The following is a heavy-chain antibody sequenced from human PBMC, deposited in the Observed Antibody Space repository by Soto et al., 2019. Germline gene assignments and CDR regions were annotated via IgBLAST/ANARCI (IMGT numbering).Heavy chain of an antibody. CDR3: ARDYSGDYVHYFDC. J-gene: IGHJ4*02. CDR2: IYHGGST. V-gene: IGHV4-4*02. Sequence: PSETLSLTCAVSGGSISSSNWWSWVRQPPGKGLEWIGEIYHGGSTNYNPSLKSRVTISVDKSKNQFSLKLSSVTAADTAVYYCARDYSGDYVHYFDCWGQGTLVTVSS. D-gene: IGHD4-17*01. CDR1: GGSISSSNW.